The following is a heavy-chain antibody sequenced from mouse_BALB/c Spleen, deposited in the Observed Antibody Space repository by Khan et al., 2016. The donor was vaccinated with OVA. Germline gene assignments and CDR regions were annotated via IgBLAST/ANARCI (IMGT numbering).Heavy chain of an antibody. CDR2: INPSTGYT. CDR3: ARWGLRWEFDY. V-gene: IGHV1-7*01. D-gene: IGHD1-1*01. Sequence: QVQLHQSGAELAKPGASVKMSCKASGYTFINYWILWVKQRPAQGLEWIGYINPSTGYTEYNQNFKDKATLTADKSSSTAYMQLSSLTSEDSADYDCARWGLRWEFDYWGQGTTLTVSS. J-gene: IGHJ2*01. CDR1: GYTFINYW.